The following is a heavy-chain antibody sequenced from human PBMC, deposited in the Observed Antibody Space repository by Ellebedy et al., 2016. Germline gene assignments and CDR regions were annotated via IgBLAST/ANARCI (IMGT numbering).Heavy chain of an antibody. J-gene: IGHJ4*02. CDR2: IYSGGST. D-gene: IGHD2-15*01. CDR1: EFTVSSNY. CDR3: ARELRALVVAAIDY. Sequence: GGSLRLSXAASEFTVSSNYMSWVRQAPGKGLEWVSVIYSGGSTYYADSVKGRFTISRDNSKNTLYLQMNSLRAEDTAVYYCARELRALVVAAIDYWGQGTLVTVSS. V-gene: IGHV3-53*01.